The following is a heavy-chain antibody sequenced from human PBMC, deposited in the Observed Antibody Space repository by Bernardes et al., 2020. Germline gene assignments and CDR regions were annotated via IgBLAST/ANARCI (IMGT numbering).Heavy chain of an antibody. V-gene: IGHV3-23*01. J-gene: IGHJ4*02. Sequence: GGSLRLSRAASGFTFSSYAMSWVRQAPGKGLEWVSAISGSGGSTYYADSVKGRFTISRDNSKNTLYLQMNSLRAEDTAVYYCAKSRHSRGLIDYSNPLGGWGQGTLVTVSS. CDR1: GFTFSSYA. D-gene: IGHD4-4*01. CDR2: ISGSGGST. CDR3: AKSRHSRGLIDYSNPLGG.